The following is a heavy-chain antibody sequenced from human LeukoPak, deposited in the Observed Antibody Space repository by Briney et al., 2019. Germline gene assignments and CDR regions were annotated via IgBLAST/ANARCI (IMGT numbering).Heavy chain of an antibody. CDR3: ARDSIVYYYDSSRYYYNYFDY. V-gene: IGHV1-2*02. CDR2: INPNSGDT. J-gene: IGHJ4*02. D-gene: IGHD3-22*01. Sequence: ASVKVSCKASGYTFTGYYMHWVRQAPGQGLEWMGWINPNSGDTNYAQKFQGRVTMTRDTSISTAYMELSRLRSDDTAVYYCARDSIVYYYDSSRYYYNYFDYWGQGSLVTVSS. CDR1: GYTFTGYY.